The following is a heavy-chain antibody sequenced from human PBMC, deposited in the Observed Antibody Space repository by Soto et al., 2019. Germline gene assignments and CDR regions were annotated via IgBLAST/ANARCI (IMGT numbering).Heavy chain of an antibody. CDR1: GGSFSVYY. CDR2: INHSGST. D-gene: IGHD2-8*01. Sequence: PSETLSLTCAVYGGSFSVYYWRWIRHPPGKGLEWIGEINHSGSTNYNPSLKSRVTISVDTSKNQFSLKLSSVTAADTAVYYCARVRHMYAIHYWGQGTLVTVSS. J-gene: IGHJ4*02. V-gene: IGHV4-34*01. CDR3: ARVRHMYAIHY.